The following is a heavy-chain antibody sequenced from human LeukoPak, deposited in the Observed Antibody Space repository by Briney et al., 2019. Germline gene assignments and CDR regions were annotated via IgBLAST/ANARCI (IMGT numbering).Heavy chain of an antibody. J-gene: IGHJ4*02. CDR3: ARLRDGHFDY. D-gene: IGHD5-24*01. Sequence: PGGSLRLSCAASGLTFSSYWMSWVRQAPGKGLEWVANIKQDGSERYYVDSVKGRFTISRDNAKNSLYLQMNSLRAEDTAVYYCARLRDGHFDYWGQGTLVTVSS. V-gene: IGHV3-7*01. CDR2: IKQDGSER. CDR1: GLTFSSYW.